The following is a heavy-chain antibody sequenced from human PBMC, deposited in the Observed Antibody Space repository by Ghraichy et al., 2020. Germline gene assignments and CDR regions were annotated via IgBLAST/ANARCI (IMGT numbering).Heavy chain of an antibody. J-gene: IGHJ3*02. D-gene: IGHD3-10*01. CDR2: ISWTSANI. CDR1: GFTFEDYA. CDR3: AKGIEARGVNAFDM. Sequence: LSLTCAASGFTFEDYAMNWVRQRPGEGLEWVSVISWTSANIGYVDSVKGRFTISRDNAKNSLYLQMNSLRAEDTALYYCAKGIEARGVNAFDMWGQGTMVTVSS. V-gene: IGHV3-9*01.